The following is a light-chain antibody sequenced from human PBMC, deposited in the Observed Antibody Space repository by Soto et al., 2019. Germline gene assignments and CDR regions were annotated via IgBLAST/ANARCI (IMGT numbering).Light chain of an antibody. J-gene: IGKJ1*01. CDR2: GAS. CDR3: LQYETSSWT. CDR1: QGVESSY. V-gene: IGKV3-20*01. Sequence: EIVLTQSPGTLSLSPGERATVFCRASQGVESSYLAWFQQKPGQAPRLLIYGASRRATGVPDRFSGSGSGTYLTLTITRLEPEDCAVYYLLQYETSSWTFGQGTKVEI.